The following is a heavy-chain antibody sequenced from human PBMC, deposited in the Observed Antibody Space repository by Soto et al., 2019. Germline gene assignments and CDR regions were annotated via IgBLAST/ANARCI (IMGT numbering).Heavy chain of an antibody. D-gene: IGHD3-3*01. J-gene: IGHJ6*02. CDR3: ARGLRFLEGRYYYYGMDV. V-gene: IGHV1-2*04. CDR2: INPNSGGT. Sequence: ASVKVSCKASGYTFTGYYMHWVRQAPGQGLEWMGWINPNSGGTNYAQKFQGWVTMTRDTSISTAYMELSRLRSDDTAVYYCARGLRFLEGRYYYYGMDVWGQGTTVTV. CDR1: GYTFTGYY.